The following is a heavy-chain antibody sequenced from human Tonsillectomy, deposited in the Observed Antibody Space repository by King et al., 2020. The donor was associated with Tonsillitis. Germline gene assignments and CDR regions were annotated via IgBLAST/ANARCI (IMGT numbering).Heavy chain of an antibody. V-gene: IGHV4-31*03. CDR3: AREAPRWDYYGSGNGAFDI. D-gene: IGHD3-10*01. CDR1: GGSISSGGYY. Sequence: QLQESGPGPVKPSQTLSLTCTVSGGSISSGGYYWSWIRQHPGKGLEWIGYIYYSGSTYYNPSLKSRVTISVDTSKNQFSLKLSSVTAADTAVYYCAREAPRWDYYGSGNGAFDIWGQGTMVTVSS. CDR2: IYYSGST. J-gene: IGHJ3*02.